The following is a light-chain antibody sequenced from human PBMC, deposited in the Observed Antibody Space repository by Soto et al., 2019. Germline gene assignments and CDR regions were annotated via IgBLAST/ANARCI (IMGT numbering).Light chain of an antibody. V-gene: IGKV3-15*01. CDR2: GAS. Sequence: EIEMTQSPATLSVSPGERATLSCRASQSVSNNLAWYQQKPGQAPRLLIYGASTRATGIPARFSGSGSGTEFTLTISSLQSEDFAVYYCQQYNNWPLTFGGGTKVDIK. J-gene: IGKJ4*01. CDR3: QQYNNWPLT. CDR1: QSVSNN.